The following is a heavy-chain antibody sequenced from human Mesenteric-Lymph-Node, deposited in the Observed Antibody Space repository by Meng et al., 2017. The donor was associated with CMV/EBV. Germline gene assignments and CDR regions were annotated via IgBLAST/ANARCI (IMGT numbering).Heavy chain of an antibody. J-gene: IGHJ6*02. CDR2: IYYSGST. D-gene: IGHD1-26*01. CDR1: GGSISSSSYY. V-gene: IGHV4-39*01. Sequence: GSLRLSCTVSGGSISSSSYYWGWIRQPPGKGLEWIGSIYYSGSTYYNPSLKSRVTISVDTSKNQFSLKLSSVTAADTAVYYCARLPVGATEGLYYYYGMDVWGQGTTVTVSS. CDR3: ARLPVGATEGLYYYYGMDV.